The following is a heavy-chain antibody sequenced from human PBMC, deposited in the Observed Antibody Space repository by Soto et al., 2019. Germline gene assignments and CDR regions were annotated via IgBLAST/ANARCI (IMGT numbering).Heavy chain of an antibody. Sequence: ASEKVSCKASGYTFTSYGISWVRQAPGQGLEWMGWISAYNGNTNYAQKLQGRVTMTTDTSTSTAYMELRSLRSDDTAVYFCARGAARVVTIFGVVTPFYFDCWGRGTLVIVSS. CDR1: GYTFTSYG. D-gene: IGHD3-3*01. CDR2: ISAYNGNT. V-gene: IGHV1-18*04. CDR3: ARGAARVVTIFGVVTPFYFDC. J-gene: IGHJ4*02.